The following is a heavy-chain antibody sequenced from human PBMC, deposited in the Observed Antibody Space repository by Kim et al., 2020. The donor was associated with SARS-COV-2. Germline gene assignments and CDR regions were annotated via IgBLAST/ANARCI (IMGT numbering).Heavy chain of an antibody. CDR2: IYYSGST. Sequence: SETLSLTCTVSGGSISSYYWSWIRQPPGKGLEWIGYIYYSGSTNYNPSLKSRVTISVDTSKNQFSRKLSSVTAADTAVYYCAREKAVGSSSGMDVWGQGTTVTVSS. CDR1: GGSISSYY. J-gene: IGHJ6*02. CDR3: AREKAVGSSSGMDV. D-gene: IGHD1-26*01. V-gene: IGHV4-59*01.